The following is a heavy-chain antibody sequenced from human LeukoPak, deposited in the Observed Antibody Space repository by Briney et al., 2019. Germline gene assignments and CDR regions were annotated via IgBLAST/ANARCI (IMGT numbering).Heavy chain of an antibody. J-gene: IGHJ6*02. CDR2: INRKTAGGTT. D-gene: IGHD5-12*01. CDR3: TTEGYSCGYHGLDV. Sequence: PGGSLRLSCAASGSRFTSAWMSWVRQTPGKGLEWVGRINRKTAGGTTDYAAPVKGRFSISTDDSNNTLFLLMNALKTEDTAVYFCTTEGYSCGYHGLDVWGQGTTVTVS. CDR1: GSRFTSAW. V-gene: IGHV3-15*01.